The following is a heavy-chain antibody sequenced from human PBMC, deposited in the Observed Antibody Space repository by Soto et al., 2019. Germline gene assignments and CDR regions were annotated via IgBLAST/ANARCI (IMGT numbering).Heavy chain of an antibody. V-gene: IGHV3-33*02. Sequence: GGSLRLSCTASGFTFSTFALHWVRQAPGKGLEWVAIMWSDGNDKYYADSAKGRFTISSDNSKDSLFLHMSDLRAADTAIYYCARVSATGWHVNGRDYFDHWGLGTLVTVSS. CDR1: GFTFSTFA. D-gene: IGHD6-19*01. CDR2: MWSDGNDK. J-gene: IGHJ4*02. CDR3: ARVSATGWHVNGRDYFDH.